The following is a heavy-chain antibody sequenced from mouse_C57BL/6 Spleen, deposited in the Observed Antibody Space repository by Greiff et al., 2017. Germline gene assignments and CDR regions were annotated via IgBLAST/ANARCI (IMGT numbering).Heavy chain of an antibody. CDR1: GYSITSGYY. CDR3: AREGTVVAPLDY. CDR2: ISYEGSN. V-gene: IGHV3-6*01. D-gene: IGHD1-1*01. Sequence: EVQLQPSGPGLVKPSQSLSLTCSVTGYSITSGYYWNWIRQFPGNKLEWMGYISYEGSNNYNPSLKNRISITRDTSKNQFFLKLNSVTTEDTATYYCAREGTVVAPLDYWGQGTTLTVSS. J-gene: IGHJ2*01.